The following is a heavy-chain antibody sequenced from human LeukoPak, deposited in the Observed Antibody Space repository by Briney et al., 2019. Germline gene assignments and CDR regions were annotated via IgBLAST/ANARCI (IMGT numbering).Heavy chain of an antibody. CDR3: ARYCSGGSCYDAFDI. D-gene: IGHD2-15*01. CDR1: GGTFSSYA. J-gene: IGHJ3*02. CDR2: IIPIFGTA. Sequence: SVKVSCKASGGTFSSYAISWVRQAPGQGLEWMGRIIPIFGTANYAQKFQGRVTITTDESTSTAYMELSSLRSEDTAVYYCARYCSGGSCYDAFDIWGQGTTVTVSS. V-gene: IGHV1-69*05.